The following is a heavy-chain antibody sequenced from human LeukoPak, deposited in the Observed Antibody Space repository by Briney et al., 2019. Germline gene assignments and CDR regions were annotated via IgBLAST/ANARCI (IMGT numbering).Heavy chain of an antibody. CDR3: ARELRIVDTTMLNYYYYYYLDV. D-gene: IGHD5-18*01. V-gene: IGHV3-53*01. CDR2: IYSGATT. CDR1: GFTVSNNY. J-gene: IGHJ6*03. Sequence: GGSLRLSCAASGFTVSNNYMNWVRQAPGKGLEWVSGIYSGATTYYADSVKGRFTISRDNSKNTLSLQMNSLRAEDTAVYYCARELRIVDTTMLNYYYYYYLDVWGKGTTVTVSS.